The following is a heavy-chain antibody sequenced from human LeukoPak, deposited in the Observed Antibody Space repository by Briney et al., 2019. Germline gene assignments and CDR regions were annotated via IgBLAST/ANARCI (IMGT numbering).Heavy chain of an antibody. Sequence: PGGSLRLSCAASGFTFNNYAMSWVRQAPGKGLEWVSAISGSGGSTYYADSVKGRFTISRDNSKNTLYLQMNSLRAEDTAVYYCAKDAPKGIAVAGTEYFDYWGQGTLVTVSS. CDR2: ISGSGGST. CDR3: AKDAPKGIAVAGTEYFDY. J-gene: IGHJ4*02. V-gene: IGHV3-23*01. CDR1: GFTFNNYA. D-gene: IGHD6-19*01.